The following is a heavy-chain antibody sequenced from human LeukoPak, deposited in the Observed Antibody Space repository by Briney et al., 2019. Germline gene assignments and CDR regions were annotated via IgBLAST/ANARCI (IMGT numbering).Heavy chain of an antibody. Sequence: GGSLRLSCAASGFTFRTSPMHWVRQAPGKGLEWVAVISYDGKIKVYADSVKGRFTISRDNSKNTLYLQMDSLRAEDTAIYYCANEYSKGDVWGQGTTVTVSS. CDR2: ISYDGKIK. CDR1: GFTFRTSP. D-gene: IGHD4-11*01. CDR3: ANEYSKGDV. J-gene: IGHJ3*01. V-gene: IGHV3-30-3*02.